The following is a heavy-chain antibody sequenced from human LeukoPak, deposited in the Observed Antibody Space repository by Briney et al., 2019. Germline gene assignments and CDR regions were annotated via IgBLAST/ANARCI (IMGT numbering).Heavy chain of an antibody. D-gene: IGHD6-19*01. CDR1: GGTFSSYA. Sequence: GSSVKVSCKASGGTFSSYAISWVRQAPGQGLEWMGRIIPILGIANYAQKFQGRVTITADKSTSTAYMELSSLRSEDTAVYYCAIRGYSSGWYPVPPFDYWGQGALVTVSS. CDR2: IIPILGIA. J-gene: IGHJ4*02. V-gene: IGHV1-69*04. CDR3: AIRGYSSGWYPVPPFDY.